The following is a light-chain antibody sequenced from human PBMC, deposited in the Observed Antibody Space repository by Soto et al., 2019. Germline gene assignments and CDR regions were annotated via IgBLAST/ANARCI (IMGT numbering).Light chain of an antibody. CDR2: DVS. Sequence: QSALTQPASVSGSPGQSITISCTGTSSDVGGYNYVSWYQQQPGQAPKLMIYDVSNRPSGVSNRFSGSKSGSTASLTISGLQAEDEADYYCISYTSSSTLVFGTGTQLTVL. J-gene: IGLJ1*01. CDR1: SSDVGGYNY. CDR3: ISYTSSSTLV. V-gene: IGLV2-14*01.